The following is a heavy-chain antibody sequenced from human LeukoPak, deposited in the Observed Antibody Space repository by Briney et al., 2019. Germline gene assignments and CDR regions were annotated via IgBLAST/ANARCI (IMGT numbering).Heavy chain of an antibody. V-gene: IGHV3-23*01. CDR3: AKVGMGQLWLLVY. CDR1: GFTFSSYS. J-gene: IGHJ4*02. CDR2: ISGSGGST. D-gene: IGHD5-18*01. Sequence: GGSLRLSCAASGFTFSSYSMNWVRQAPGKGLEWVSAISGSGGSTYYADSVKGRFTISRDNSKNTLYLQMNSLRAEDTAVYYCAKVGMGQLWLLVYWGQGTLVTVSS.